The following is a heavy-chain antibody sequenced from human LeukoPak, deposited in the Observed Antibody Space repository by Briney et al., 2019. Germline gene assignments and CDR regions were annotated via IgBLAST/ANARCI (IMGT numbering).Heavy chain of an antibody. D-gene: IGHD1-14*01. CDR2: ISYDGSNK. V-gene: IGHV3-30*18. J-gene: IGHJ4*02. CDR3: AKDITGAQGY. CDR1: GFTFSSYG. Sequence: GGSLRLSCSASGFTFSSYGMHWVRQAPGKGLEWVAVISYDGSNKYYADSVKGRFTISRDNSKNTLYLQMNSLRAEDTAVYYCAKDITGAQGYWGQGTLVTVSS.